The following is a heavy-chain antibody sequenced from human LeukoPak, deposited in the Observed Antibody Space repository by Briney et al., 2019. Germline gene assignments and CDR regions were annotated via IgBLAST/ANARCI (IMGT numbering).Heavy chain of an antibody. D-gene: IGHD6-13*01. CDR2: IRYDGTT. CDR3: ARVYAPYSSNHFDY. CDR1: GGSITGYW. Sequence: SETLSLTCTVSGGSITGYWWSWIRQPPGKGLEWIANIRYDGTTYFNPSLNSRLTISVDTSKNQFSLKLSSVTAADTAVYYCARVYAPYSSNHFDYWGQGTLVTVSS. J-gene: IGHJ4*02. V-gene: IGHV4-59*01.